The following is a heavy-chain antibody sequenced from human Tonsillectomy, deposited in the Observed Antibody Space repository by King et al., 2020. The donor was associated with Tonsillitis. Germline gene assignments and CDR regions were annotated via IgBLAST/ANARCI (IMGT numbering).Heavy chain of an antibody. V-gene: IGHV3-9*01. J-gene: IGHJ4*02. CDR1: GFTFDDYA. Sequence: VQLVESGGGLVQPGRSLRLSCAASGFTFDDYAMHWVRQAPGKGLEWVSGISWNSGSIGYADSVKGRFTISRDNAKNYLYLQMNSLRAEDTALYYCAKYKVLGYSSGWYYFDYWGQGTLVTVSS. CDR3: AKYKVLGYSSGWYYFDY. CDR2: ISWNSGSI. D-gene: IGHD6-19*01.